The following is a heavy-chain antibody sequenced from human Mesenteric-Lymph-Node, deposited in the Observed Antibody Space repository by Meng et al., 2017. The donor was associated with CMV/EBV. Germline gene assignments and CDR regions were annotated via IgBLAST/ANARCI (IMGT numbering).Heavy chain of an antibody. V-gene: IGHV3-30*08. CDR2: ISYDVSLK. Sequence: AASAFTFSTSAARWVRQAAGKGLGCVAFISYDVSLKYHSDSVRGRFSISRDNSKHTLYLQMDCLRVEDSAVYYCSSGIGEGGDWYFDLWGRAPWSPSPQ. J-gene: IGHJ2*01. CDR1: AFTFSTSA. CDR3: SSGIGEGGDWYFDL. D-gene: IGHD1-14*01.